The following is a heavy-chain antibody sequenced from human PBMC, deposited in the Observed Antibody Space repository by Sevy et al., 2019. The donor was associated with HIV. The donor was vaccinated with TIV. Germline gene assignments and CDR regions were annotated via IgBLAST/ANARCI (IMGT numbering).Heavy chain of an antibody. V-gene: IGHV3-33*01. J-gene: IGHJ6*02. D-gene: IGHD5-12*01. CDR2: IWYDESNK. CDR3: ARGVATTYYYHYGMDV. CDR1: GFTFSSNA. Sequence: GWSLRLSCTASGFTFSSNAMYWVRQAPGKGLEWVAVIWYDESNKYHADSVKGRFTISRDNSKNTLYLQMNSLRAEDTAVYYCARGVATTYYYHYGMDVWGQGTTVTVSS.